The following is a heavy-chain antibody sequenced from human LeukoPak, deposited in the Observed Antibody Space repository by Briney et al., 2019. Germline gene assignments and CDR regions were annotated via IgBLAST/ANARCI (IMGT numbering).Heavy chain of an antibody. V-gene: IGHV3-11*01. CDR3: ARSYYYYGMDV. CDR1: GFTSSDYY. CDR2: IGSSGSTI. J-gene: IGHJ6*02. Sequence: GGSLRLSCAASGFTSSDYYMSWIRQAPGKGLEWVSYIGSSGSTIYYADSVKGRFTISRDNAKNSLYLQMNSLRAEDTAVYYCARSYYYYGMDVWGQGTTVTVSS.